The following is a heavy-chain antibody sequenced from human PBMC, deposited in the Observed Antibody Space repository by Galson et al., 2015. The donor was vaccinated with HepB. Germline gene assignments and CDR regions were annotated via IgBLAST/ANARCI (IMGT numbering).Heavy chain of an antibody. CDR2: INHSGST. V-gene: IGHV4-34*01. CDR3: ARITIFGVVIILYYYYYGMDV. CDR1: GGSFSGYY. Sequence: ETLSLTCAVCGGSFSGYYWSWIRQPPGKGLEWIGEINHSGSTNYNPSLKSRVTISVDTSKNQFSLKLSSVTAADTAVYYCARITIFGVVIILYYYYYGMDVWGQGTTVIVSS. J-gene: IGHJ6*02. D-gene: IGHD3-3*01.